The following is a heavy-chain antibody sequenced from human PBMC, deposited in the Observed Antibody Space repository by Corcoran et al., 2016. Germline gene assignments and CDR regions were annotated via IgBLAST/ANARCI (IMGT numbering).Heavy chain of an antibody. CDR3: ARSVAGNHDY. CDR2: MTSDTKTI. Sequence: EVQLVESGGGLVQPGGSLRLSCAASGFTFSIYSMNWVRQAPGKGLEWVSYMTSDTKTIHYADSVQGRCTISRDNAKNSLYLQMNSLRHEDTALYYCARSVAGNHDYWGQGTLVTVSS. V-gene: IGHV3-48*02. CDR1: GFTFSIYS. J-gene: IGHJ4*02. D-gene: IGHD6-19*01.